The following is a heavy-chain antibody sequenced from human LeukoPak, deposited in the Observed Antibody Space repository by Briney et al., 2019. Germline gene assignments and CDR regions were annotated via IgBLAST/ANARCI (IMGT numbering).Heavy chain of an antibody. CDR3: AKDEYCSSTSCQYYYYYYMDV. CDR1: GFTFSSYG. J-gene: IGHJ6*03. CDR2: IRYDGSNK. D-gene: IGHD2-2*01. V-gene: IGHV3-30*02. Sequence: GGSLRLSRAAPGFTFSSYGMHWVRQAPGKGLEWVAFIRYDGSNKYYADSVKGRFTISRDNSKNTLCLQMNSLRAEDTAVYYCAKDEYCSSTSCQYYYYYYMDVWGKGTTVTVSS.